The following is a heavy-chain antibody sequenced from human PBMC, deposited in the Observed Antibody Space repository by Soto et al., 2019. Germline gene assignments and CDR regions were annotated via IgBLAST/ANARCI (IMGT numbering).Heavy chain of an antibody. CDR2: IYYSGST. J-gene: IGHJ6*01. CDR1: GGSISSYY. CDR3: ARGQTGYSSSGYPRYYHYSGMDV. V-gene: IGHV4-59*01. D-gene: IGHD6-13*01. Sequence: SETLSLTCTVSGGSISSYYWSWIRQPPGKGLEWIGYIYYSGSTNYNPSLKSRVTISVDTSKNQFSLKLSSVTAADTAAYYCARGQTGYSSSGYPRYYHYSGMDVWGQGTMVTVSS.